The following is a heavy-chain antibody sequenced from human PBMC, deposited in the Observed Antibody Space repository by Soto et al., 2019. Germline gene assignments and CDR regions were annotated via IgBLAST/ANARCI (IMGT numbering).Heavy chain of an antibody. J-gene: IGHJ4*02. CDR2: IMPFFGSG. Sequence: QVYLVQSEAEVKKPGSSVKVSCKALRGTFTNYAFSWVRQAPGQGLEWMGGIMPFFGSGNYAQKFQGRINITADESTSSVYLELTSLRSEDTAVYYCARDRAGYYSHFVYWGQGTLVTVSS. V-gene: IGHV1-69*01. CDR3: ARDRAGYYSHFVY. D-gene: IGHD3-22*01. CDR1: RGTFTNYA.